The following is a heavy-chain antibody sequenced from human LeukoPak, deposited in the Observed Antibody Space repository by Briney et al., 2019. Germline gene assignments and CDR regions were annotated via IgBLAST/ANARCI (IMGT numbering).Heavy chain of an antibody. V-gene: IGHV4-59*01. CDR3: ASGSIVGVLWG. CDR1: GGSISRDY. CDR2: IYYTGST. J-gene: IGHJ4*02. Sequence: SETLSLTCTVSGGSISRDYWSWIRQPPGKGLEWIGYIYYTGSTNYNPSLKSRVTISVDTSKNQFSLKLSSVTAADTAVYYCASGSIVGVLWGWGQGTLVTVSS. D-gene: IGHD1-26*01.